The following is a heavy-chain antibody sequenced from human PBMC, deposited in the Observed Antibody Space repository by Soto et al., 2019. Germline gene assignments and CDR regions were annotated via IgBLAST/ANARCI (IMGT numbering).Heavy chain of an antibody. V-gene: IGHV1-24*01. J-gene: IGHJ3*02. CDR2: FDVTQRKT. CDR3: ARPEGERGYSYGGPAFDI. Sequence: ASVKVSCKVSGARLTEVSLQWVRQGPGGRLQWMGGFDVTQRKTVYAQDFQGRVTMTDDTSANTANMQLSGLRSDDTAVYYCARPEGERGYSYGGPAFDIWGQGTMVTVS. D-gene: IGHD5-18*01. CDR1: GARLTEVS.